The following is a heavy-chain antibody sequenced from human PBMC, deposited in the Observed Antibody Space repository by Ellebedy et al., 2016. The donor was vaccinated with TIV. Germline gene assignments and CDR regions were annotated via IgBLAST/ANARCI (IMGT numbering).Heavy chain of an antibody. V-gene: IGHV3-7*01. CDR3: ARSKRVVVPAASLGAFDI. CDR2: IKQDGSEK. CDR1: GFTFSSYW. J-gene: IGHJ3*02. Sequence: GGSLRLXCAASGFTFSSYWMSWVRQAPGKGLEWVANIKQDGSEKYYVDSVKGRFTISRDNAKNSLYLQMNSLRAEDTAVYYCARSKRVVVPAASLGAFDIWGQGTMVTVPS. D-gene: IGHD2-2*01.